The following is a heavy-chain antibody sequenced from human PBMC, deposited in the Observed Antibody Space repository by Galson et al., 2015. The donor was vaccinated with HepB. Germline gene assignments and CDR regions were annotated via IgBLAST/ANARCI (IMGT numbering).Heavy chain of an antibody. V-gene: IGHV1-18*01. CDR1: GYTFNKYG. J-gene: IGHJ4*02. Sequence: SVKVSCKASGYTFNKYGISWVRQAPGQGLEWMGWISTKRCNTKHAQNFQGRVTMTTETSTNTAYMELRSLRSADTAVYYCARDVDWALDYWGQGTLVTVSS. CDR3: ARDVDWALDY. CDR2: ISTKRCNT. D-gene: IGHD3-9*01.